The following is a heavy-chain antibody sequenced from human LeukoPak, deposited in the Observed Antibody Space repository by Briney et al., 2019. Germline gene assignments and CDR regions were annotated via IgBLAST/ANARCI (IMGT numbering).Heavy chain of an antibody. CDR1: GFTFSDYY. J-gene: IGHJ5*02. V-gene: IGHV3-11*01. CDR2: ISSSGSTI. CDR3: ARRYYDSSGKWFDP. D-gene: IGHD3-22*01. Sequence: NSGGSLRLSCAASGFTFSDYYMSWIRQAPGKGLEWVSYISSSGSTIYYADSVKGRFTISRDNAKNSLYLQMNSLRAEDTAVYYCARRYYDSSGKWFDPWGQGTLVTVSS.